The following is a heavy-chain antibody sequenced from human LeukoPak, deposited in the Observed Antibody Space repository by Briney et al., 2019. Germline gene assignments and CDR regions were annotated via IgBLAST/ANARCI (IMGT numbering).Heavy chain of an antibody. V-gene: IGHV3-30-3*01. CDR2: ISYDGSNK. CDR3: ARVPEYGSGSYYPLDY. J-gene: IGHJ4*02. CDR1: GFTFSSYA. D-gene: IGHD3-10*01. Sequence: PGGSLRLSCAASGFTFSSYAMHWVRQAPGKGLEWVAVISYDGSNKYYADSVKGRFTISRDNSKNTLYLQMNSLRAEDTAVYYCARVPEYGSGSYYPLDYWGQGTLVTVSS.